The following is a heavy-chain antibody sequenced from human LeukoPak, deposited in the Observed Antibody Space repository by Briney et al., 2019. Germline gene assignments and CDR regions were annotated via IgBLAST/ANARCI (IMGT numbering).Heavy chain of an antibody. J-gene: IGHJ4*02. V-gene: IGHV1-69*04. Sequence: ASVKVSCKASGGTFSSYTISWVRQAPGQGLEWMGRIIPILGIANYAQKFQGRVTITADKSTSTAYKELSSLRSEDTAVYYCARDRRVGTSCYSSWGQGTLVTVSS. CDR1: GGTFSSYT. CDR3: ARDRRVGTSCYSS. CDR2: IIPILGIA. D-gene: IGHD2-2*02.